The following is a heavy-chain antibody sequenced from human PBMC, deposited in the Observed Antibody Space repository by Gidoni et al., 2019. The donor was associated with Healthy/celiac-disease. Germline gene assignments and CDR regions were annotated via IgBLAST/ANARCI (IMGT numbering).Heavy chain of an antibody. D-gene: IGHD3-16*01. CDR3: ARVGGIIESYYYYGMDV. V-gene: IGHV1-69*02. CDR1: GCHFSSST. CDR2: KSPILGIA. Sequence: QVPLVQSGAEVKKHGSSVKVSCKASGCHFSSSTISWVRQAQGQGLEWMGRKSPILGIANYAQKFQGRVTITADKSTSTAYMELSSLRSEDTAVYYCARVGGIIESYYYYGMDVWGQGTTVTVSS. J-gene: IGHJ6*02.